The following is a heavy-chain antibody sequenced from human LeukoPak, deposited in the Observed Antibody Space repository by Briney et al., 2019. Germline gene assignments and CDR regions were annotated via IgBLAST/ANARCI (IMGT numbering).Heavy chain of an antibody. Sequence: ASVKVSCKASGYTFTSYGISWVRQAPGQGLEWMGWISAYKGNTNYAQKLQGRVTMTTDTSTSTAYMELRSLRSDDTAVYYCARDLVVVVAANSYYYYGMDVWGQGTTVTVSS. CDR3: ARDLVVVVAANSYYYYGMDV. CDR2: ISAYKGNT. V-gene: IGHV1-18*01. J-gene: IGHJ6*02. CDR1: GYTFTSYG. D-gene: IGHD2-15*01.